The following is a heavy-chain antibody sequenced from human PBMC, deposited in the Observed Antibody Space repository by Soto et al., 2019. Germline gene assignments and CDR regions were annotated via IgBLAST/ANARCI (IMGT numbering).Heavy chain of an antibody. D-gene: IGHD2-2*03. CDR1: GFTFSSYA. V-gene: IGHV3-23*01. Sequence: EVQLLESGGGLVQPGGSLRLSCAASGFTFSSYAMSWVRQAPGKGLEWVSAISGSGGNTYYADSVKGRFTISRDNSKNTLYLQMNSLRAEDTAVYYCAKDPGYCSSTSCYAGPAGDAFDIWGQGTMVTVSS. CDR2: ISGSGGNT. CDR3: AKDPGYCSSTSCYAGPAGDAFDI. J-gene: IGHJ3*02.